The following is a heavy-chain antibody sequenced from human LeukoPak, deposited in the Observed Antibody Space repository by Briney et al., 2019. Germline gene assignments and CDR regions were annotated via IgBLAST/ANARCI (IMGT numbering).Heavy chain of an antibody. D-gene: IGHD2-15*01. CDR1: GGSITSYY. V-gene: IGHV4-59*01. CDR2: IYYTGST. Sequence: SETLSLTCTVSGGSITSYYWSWIRQPPGKGLEWIGYIYYTGSTNYNPSLKSRVTISVDTSKNQFSLKLSSVSAADTAAYYCARVVVAAGSNWFDSWGQGTLVTVSS. CDR3: ARVVVAAGSNWFDS. J-gene: IGHJ5*01.